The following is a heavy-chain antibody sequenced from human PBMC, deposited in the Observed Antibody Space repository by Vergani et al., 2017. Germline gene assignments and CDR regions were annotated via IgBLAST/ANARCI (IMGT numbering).Heavy chain of an antibody. D-gene: IGHD6-13*01. Sequence: QVQLQQSGPGLVKPSQTLSLTCAISGDSVSSNSAAWNWIRQSPSRGLEWLGRTYYRSTWYNDYAVSVKSRITINPDTSKNQFSLQLNSVTPEDTAVYYCARGVGVLAAAGKGLFDYWGQGTLVTVSS. CDR1: GDSVSSNSAA. J-gene: IGHJ4*02. CDR2: TYYRSTWYN. CDR3: ARGVGVLAAAGKGLFDY. V-gene: IGHV6-1*01.